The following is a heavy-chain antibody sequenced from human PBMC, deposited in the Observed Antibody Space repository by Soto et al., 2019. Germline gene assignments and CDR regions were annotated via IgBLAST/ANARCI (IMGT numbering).Heavy chain of an antibody. CDR3: ARRRSSGWYYFDY. CDR2: IYPGDSDT. Sequence: GSGYNFTSYWIGWVPQMPGKGLEWMGIIYPGDSDTRYSPSFQGQVTISADKSISTAYLQWSSLKASDTAMYYCARRRSSGWYYFDYWGQGTLVTVSS. D-gene: IGHD6-19*01. V-gene: IGHV5-51*01. CDR1: GYNFTSYW. J-gene: IGHJ4*02.